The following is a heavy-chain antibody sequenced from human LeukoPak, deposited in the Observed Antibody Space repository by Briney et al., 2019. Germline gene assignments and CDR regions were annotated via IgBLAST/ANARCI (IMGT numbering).Heavy chain of an antibody. CDR1: GFTFTTYW. CDR3: ARLLVYNSGGEAFDH. J-gene: IGHJ4*02. CDR2: INQDESEK. V-gene: IGHV3-7*01. D-gene: IGHD1-20*01. Sequence: GGSLRLSCAASGFTFTTYWMNWVRQAPGKGLEWVANINQDESEKYFVDSVKGRFTITRDNAKKSLYLQMNSLTAEDTAVYYCARLLVYNSGGEAFDHWGQGTLVTVSS.